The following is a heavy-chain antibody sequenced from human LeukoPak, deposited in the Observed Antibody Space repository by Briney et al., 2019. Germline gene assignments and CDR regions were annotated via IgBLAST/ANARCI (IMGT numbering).Heavy chain of an antibody. Sequence: SGGSLRLSCAASGFTFSSYAMSWVRQAPGKGLEWVSGISGSGGSTSYADSVKGRFTISRDNSKNTVYLQMNSLRAEDTAVYYCARDRSGGFLDYWGQGTLVTVSS. CDR3: ARDRSGGFLDY. J-gene: IGHJ4*02. CDR1: GFTFSSYA. D-gene: IGHD1-26*01. V-gene: IGHV3-23*01. CDR2: ISGSGGST.